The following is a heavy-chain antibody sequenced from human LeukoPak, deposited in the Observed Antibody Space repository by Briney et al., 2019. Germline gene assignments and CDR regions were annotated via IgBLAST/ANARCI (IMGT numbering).Heavy chain of an antibody. CDR1: RYSFSTYT. V-gene: IGHV1-3*01. Sequence: ASVTVSCTASRYSFSTYTMNWMRQAPGQRLEWMGWINAGNGNTKYSQKFQGRVTITRDTSASTAYMEMRSLRSEDTAVYYCAREIDRDDYNRFFDYWGQGTLVTVSS. CDR3: AREIDRDDYNRFFDY. CDR2: INAGNGNT. D-gene: IGHD5-24*01. J-gene: IGHJ4*02.